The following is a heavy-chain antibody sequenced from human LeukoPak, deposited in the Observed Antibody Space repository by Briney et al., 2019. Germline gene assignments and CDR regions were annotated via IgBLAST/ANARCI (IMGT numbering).Heavy chain of an antibody. D-gene: IGHD6-13*01. V-gene: IGHV3-30*02. CDR3: AKERYSSSSLFAVTPFDY. Sequence: PGGSLRLSCVASEFTFSSYGMHWVRQAPGKGMEWVAYIRYDGSDRDYADSVKGRFTISRDNSKNTLYLQMNSLRAEDTAVYYCAKERYSSSSLFAVTPFDYWGQGTRITVSS. CDR1: EFTFSSYG. CDR2: IRYDGSDR. J-gene: IGHJ4*02.